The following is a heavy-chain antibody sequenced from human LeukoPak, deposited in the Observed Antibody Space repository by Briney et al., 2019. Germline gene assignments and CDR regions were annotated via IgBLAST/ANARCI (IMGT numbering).Heavy chain of an antibody. CDR3: ARPGHYDIVATDGRDFDY. Sequence: GGSLRLSCAASGFTVSSSYMSWVRQAPGKGLEWVSVIYSGGTTYYADSVKGRFTISRDNSKNTLYLQMNSLRAEDTAVYYCARPGHYDIVATDGRDFDYWGQGTLVTVSS. J-gene: IGHJ4*02. CDR2: IYSGGTT. D-gene: IGHD5-12*01. CDR1: GFTVSSSY. V-gene: IGHV3-53*01.